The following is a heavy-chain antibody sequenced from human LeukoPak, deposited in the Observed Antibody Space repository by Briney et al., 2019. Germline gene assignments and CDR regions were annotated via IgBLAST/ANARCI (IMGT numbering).Heavy chain of an antibody. CDR3: ARQQYYNNSSGYRAPGRWYFDL. CDR2: IYYSGST. V-gene: IGHV4-39*01. Sequence: SETLSLTCTVSGGSISSSSYYGGWIRQPPGKGLEWIGSIYYSGSTYYYPSLYSRVTISVDTSKNQFSLKLSSVTAADTAVYYGARQQYYNNSSGYRAPGRWYFDLWGRGTLVTVSS. D-gene: IGHD3-22*01. J-gene: IGHJ2*01. CDR1: GGSISSSSYY.